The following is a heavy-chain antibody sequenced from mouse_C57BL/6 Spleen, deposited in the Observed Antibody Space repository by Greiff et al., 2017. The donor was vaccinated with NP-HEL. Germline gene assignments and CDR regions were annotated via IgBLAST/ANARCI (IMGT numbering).Heavy chain of an antibody. CDR3: AREAMVKGYFDV. V-gene: IGHV1-82*01. D-gene: IGHD2-2*01. J-gene: IGHJ1*03. CDR1: GYAFSSSW. Sequence: VQVVESGPELVKPGASVKISCKASGYAFSSSWMNWVKQRPGKGLEWIGRIYPGDGDTNYNGKFKGKATLTADKSSSTAYMQLSSLTSEDSAVYFCAREAMVKGYFDVWGTGTTVTVSS. CDR2: IYPGDGDT.